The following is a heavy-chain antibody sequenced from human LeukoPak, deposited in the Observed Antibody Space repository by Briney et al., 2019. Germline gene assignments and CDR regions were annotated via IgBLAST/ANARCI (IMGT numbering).Heavy chain of an antibody. V-gene: IGHV4-30-2*02. CDR2: IYHSGST. CDR1: GGSISSGGYS. CDR3: ARYGGSKYYFDY. D-gene: IGHD4-23*01. Sequence: SETLSLTCAVSGGSISSGGYSWSWIRQPPGKGLEWIGYIYHSGSTYYNPSLKSRVTISVDTSKNQFSLKLSSVTAADTAVYYCARYGGSKYYFDYWGQGTLVTVSS. J-gene: IGHJ4*02.